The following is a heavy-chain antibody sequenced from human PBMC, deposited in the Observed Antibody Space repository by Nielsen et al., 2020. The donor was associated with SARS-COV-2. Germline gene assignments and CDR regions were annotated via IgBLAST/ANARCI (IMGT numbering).Heavy chain of an antibody. J-gene: IGHJ4*02. CDR2: ISGLGGST. CDR1: GFTFSNYA. CDR3: ARARGGYDFDY. V-gene: IGHV3-23*01. Sequence: GGSLRLSCAASGFTFSNYAMSWVRQAPGKGLEWVSAISGLGGSTYYGDSVEGRFTISRDNSKNTLYLQMDSLRAEDTAVYYCARARGGYDFDYWGQGTLVTVSS. D-gene: IGHD3-16*01.